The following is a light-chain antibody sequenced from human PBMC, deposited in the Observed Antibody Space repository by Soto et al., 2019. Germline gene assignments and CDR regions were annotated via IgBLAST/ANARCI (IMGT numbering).Light chain of an antibody. CDR1: EDVAKF. Sequence: EIQMTQSPSTLSASVGDTVSVTCRASEDVAKFLAWHQQKPGKAPKLLIYDASNLETGVPSRFSGSGSGTDFTFTISSLQPEDIATYYCQQYDNLPLTFGGGTKVDIK. CDR3: QQYDNLPLT. CDR2: DAS. J-gene: IGKJ4*01. V-gene: IGKV1-33*01.